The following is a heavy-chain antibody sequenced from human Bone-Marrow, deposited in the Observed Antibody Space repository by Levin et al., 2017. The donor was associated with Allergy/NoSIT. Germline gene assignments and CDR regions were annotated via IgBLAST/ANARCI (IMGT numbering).Heavy chain of an antibody. CDR1: GFTFSSYA. V-gene: IGHV3-23*01. D-gene: IGHD3-22*01. J-gene: IGHJ3*02. CDR2: MSGSGGKT. CDR3: AKDQGAGYYYDSSGYYWSAYDI. Sequence: GESLKISCAASGFTFSSYAMTWVRQAPGKGLEWVSSMSGSGGKTYYADSAKGRFTISRDNSKNTLYLQMNSLRAEDTAVYHCAKDQGAGYYYDSSGYYWSAYDIWGQGTMVTVSS.